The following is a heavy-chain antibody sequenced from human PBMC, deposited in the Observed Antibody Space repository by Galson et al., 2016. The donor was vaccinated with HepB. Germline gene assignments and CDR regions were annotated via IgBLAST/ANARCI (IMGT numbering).Heavy chain of an antibody. V-gene: IGHV3-49*03. Sequence: SLRLSCAGYGFTFSDYTVSWFRQAPGKGLEWVGFTRDKTYVGTTEYAASGKGRFTISRDDSKSIAYLQMNSLKSEDTAVYYCSRHGGEGYSSRFYGMDGWGQGTTVTVSS. D-gene: IGHD6-19*01. CDR2: TRDKTYVGTT. CDR1: GFTFSDYT. J-gene: IGHJ6*02. CDR3: SRHGGEGYSSRFYGMDG.